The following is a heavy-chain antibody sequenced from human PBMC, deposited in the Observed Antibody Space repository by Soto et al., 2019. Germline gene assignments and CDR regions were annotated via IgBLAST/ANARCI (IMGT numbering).Heavy chain of an antibody. V-gene: IGHV3-23*01. CDR1: GFTFSSYA. D-gene: IGHD6-19*01. Sequence: PGGSLRLSCAASGFTFSSYAMSWVRQAPGKGLEWVSAISGSGGSTYYADSVKGRFTISRDNSKNTLYLQMNSLRAEDTAVYYYSKDSSGWTVFDYCGQGTPVTVSS. CDR2: ISGSGGST. CDR3: SKDSSGWTVFDY. J-gene: IGHJ4*02.